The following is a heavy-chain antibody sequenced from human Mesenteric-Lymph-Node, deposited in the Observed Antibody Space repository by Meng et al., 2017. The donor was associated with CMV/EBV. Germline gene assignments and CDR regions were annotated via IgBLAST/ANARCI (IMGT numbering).Heavy chain of an antibody. CDR1: GFTFSGYA. Sequence: GESLKISCAASGFTFSGYAMSWVRQVPGKGLEWVSAISGSGGTTYYADSVKGRFTISRDNSKNTLYLQMNNLRDDDSATYYCAKEKSIAAIGYYGMDVWGQGTTVTVSS. V-gene: IGHV3-23*01. D-gene: IGHD6-13*01. CDR2: ISGSGGTT. CDR3: AKEKSIAAIGYYGMDV. J-gene: IGHJ6*02.